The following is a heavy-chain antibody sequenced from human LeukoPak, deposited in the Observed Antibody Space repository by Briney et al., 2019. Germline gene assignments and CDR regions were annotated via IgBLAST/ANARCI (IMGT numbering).Heavy chain of an antibody. CDR3: ASTHRGYFQH. D-gene: IGHD1-14*01. CDR2: IIPIFGTA. J-gene: IGHJ1*01. Sequence: ASVKVSCKASGYTFTAYYMHWVRQAPGQGLEWMGRIIPIFGTANYAQKFQGRVTITTDESTSTAYMELSSLRSEDTAVYYCASTHRGYFQHWGQGTLVTVSS. CDR1: GYTFTAYY. V-gene: IGHV1-69*05.